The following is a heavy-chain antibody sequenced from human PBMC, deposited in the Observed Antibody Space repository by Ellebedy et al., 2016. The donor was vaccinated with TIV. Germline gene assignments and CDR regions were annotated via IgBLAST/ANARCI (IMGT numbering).Heavy chain of an antibody. D-gene: IGHD2/OR15-2a*01. Sequence: GESLKISCTASGFTFTNAWMTWVRQVPGKGLEWVGRVKSKSSGGTTDYAAALKGRFTVSRDDSKNMVYLQMNSLRTEDTAVYYCARAGEYCDFPQNCYAMDVWGQGTTVTVS. CDR2: VKSKSSGGTT. J-gene: IGHJ6*02. CDR1: GFTFTNAW. CDR3: ARAGEYCDFPQNCYAMDV. V-gene: IGHV3-15*01.